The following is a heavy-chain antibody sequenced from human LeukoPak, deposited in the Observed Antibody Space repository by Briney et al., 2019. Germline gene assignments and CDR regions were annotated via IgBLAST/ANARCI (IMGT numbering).Heavy chain of an antibody. CDR2: ISAYNGNT. D-gene: IGHD3-10*01. CDR3: ARVPDYYGSGSYSLLFDY. J-gene: IGHJ4*02. CDR1: GYTFTSYG. V-gene: IGHV1-18*04. Sequence: GASVKVSCKASGYTFTSYGISWVRRAPGQGLEWMGWISAYNGNTNYAQKLQGRVTMTTDTSTSTAYMELRSLRSDGTAVYYCARVPDYYGSGSYSLLFDYWGQGTLVTVSS.